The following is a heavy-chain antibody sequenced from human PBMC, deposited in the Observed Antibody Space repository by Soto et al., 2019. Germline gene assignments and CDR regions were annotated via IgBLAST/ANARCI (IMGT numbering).Heavy chain of an antibody. V-gene: IGHV4-39*01. Sequence: SETLSLTCTVSGGSISSSSYYWGWIRQPPGKGLEWIGSIYYSGSTYYNPSLKSRVTISVDTSKNQFSLKLSSVTAADTAVYYSARNRLNWFDPWGQGTLVTVSS. CDR3: ARNRLNWFDP. CDR2: IYYSGST. J-gene: IGHJ5*02. CDR1: GGSISSSSYY.